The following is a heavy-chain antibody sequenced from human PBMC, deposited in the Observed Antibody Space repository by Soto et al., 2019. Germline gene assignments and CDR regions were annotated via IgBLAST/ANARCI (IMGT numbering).Heavy chain of an antibody. Sequence: ASVNVSCKASGYTFTSYGISWVRRAPGEGVEWMGWISAYNGNTNYAQKLQGRVTMTTDTSTSTAYMELRSLRSDDTAVYYCARRHPSGVALDYWGQGTLVTVSS. CDR2: ISAYNGNT. V-gene: IGHV1-18*01. CDR1: GYTFTSYG. D-gene: IGHD3-10*01. CDR3: ARRHPSGVALDY. J-gene: IGHJ4*02.